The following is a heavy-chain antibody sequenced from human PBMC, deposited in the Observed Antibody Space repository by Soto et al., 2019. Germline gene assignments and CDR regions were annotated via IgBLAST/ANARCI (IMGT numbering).Heavy chain of an antibody. CDR3: AKDRASWGIVDY. CDR1: GFIFSTYA. D-gene: IGHD3-16*01. J-gene: IGHJ4*02. CDR2: VSNDGNNK. V-gene: IGHV3-30*18. Sequence: QVQLVESGGGVVQPGSSLRLSCAASGFIFSTYAMHWVRQAPGKGLEWVAVVSNDGNNKYHADSVMGRFTISRDDSKNTLYLQMNSLRAEDTAVYYCAKDRASWGIVDYWGQGTLVTVSS.